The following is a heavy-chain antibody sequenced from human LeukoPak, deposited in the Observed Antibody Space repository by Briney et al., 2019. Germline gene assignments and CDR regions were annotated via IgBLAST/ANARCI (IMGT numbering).Heavy chain of an antibody. D-gene: IGHD3-9*01. V-gene: IGHV1-18*01. Sequence: ASVKVSCKASGYTFTSYGISWVRQAPGQGLEWMGWISAYDGNTNYAQELQGRVTMTTDTSTSTAYMELRSLRSDDTAVYYCARDREYYDILTGHTHGFDYWGQGTLVTVSS. CDR3: ARDREYYDILTGHTHGFDY. J-gene: IGHJ4*02. CDR1: GYTFTSYG. CDR2: ISAYDGNT.